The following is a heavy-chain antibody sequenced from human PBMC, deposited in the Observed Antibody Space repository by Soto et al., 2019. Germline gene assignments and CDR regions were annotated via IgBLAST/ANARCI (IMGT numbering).Heavy chain of an antibody. Sequence: SETLSLTCTVSGGSISSYYWSWIRQPPGKGLEWIGYIYYSGSTNYNPSLKSRVTISVDTSKNQFSLKLSSVTAADTAVYYCGRSNRNWFDPWGQGTLVTVSS. CDR2: IYYSGST. J-gene: IGHJ5*02. V-gene: IGHV4-59*01. CDR1: GGSISSYY. CDR3: GRSNRNWFDP.